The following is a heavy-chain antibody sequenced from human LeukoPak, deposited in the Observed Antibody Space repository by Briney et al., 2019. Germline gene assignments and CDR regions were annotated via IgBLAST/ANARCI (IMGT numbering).Heavy chain of an antibody. CDR2: TNQDGSVE. CDR1: GFTFSHYY. V-gene: IGHV3-7*03. Sequence: GGSLRLSCVASGFTFSHYYMSWVRQAPGQGLEWVAHTNQDGSVEFHVDSVKGRFTISRDNAKNSLYLQMNSLRAEDTALYYCAKDIGRFPHALDIWGQGTMVTVSS. D-gene: IGHD1-26*01. J-gene: IGHJ3*02. CDR3: AKDIGRFPHALDI.